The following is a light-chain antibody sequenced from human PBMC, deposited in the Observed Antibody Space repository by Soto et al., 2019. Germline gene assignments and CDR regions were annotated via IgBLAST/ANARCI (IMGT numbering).Light chain of an antibody. CDR3: QQYNNWPQT. J-gene: IGKJ1*01. Sequence: EIVMTQSPATLSVSPGERATLSCRASQNVSGNLAWYQQKPGQHPRLLSFVAATRATGITARFSGSGYGKELILTIRSLKSEDFAVYYCQQYNNWPQTFGQRNKVEIK. CDR2: VAA. V-gene: IGKV3-15*01. CDR1: QNVSGN.